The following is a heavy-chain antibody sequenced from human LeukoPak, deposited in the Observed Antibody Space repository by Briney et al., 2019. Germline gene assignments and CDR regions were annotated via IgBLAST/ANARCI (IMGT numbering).Heavy chain of an antibody. CDR1: GFTVSSNE. CDR2: ISGGST. D-gene: IGHD3-3*01. J-gene: IGHJ6*03. Sequence: GGTLRLSCSASGFTVSSNEMSWVRQAPGKGLGWVSSISGGSTYYADSRKGRLTTSRDNSKNTLHLQMNSLRAEDTAVYYCKSRPNIKGIITIFGVVIMPYYYYYYYMDVWGKGPTVTVSS. V-gene: IGHV3-38-3*01. CDR3: KSRPNIKGIITIFGVVIMPYYYYYYYMDV.